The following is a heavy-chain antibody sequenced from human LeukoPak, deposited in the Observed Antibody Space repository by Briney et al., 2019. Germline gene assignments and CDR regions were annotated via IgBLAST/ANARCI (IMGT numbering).Heavy chain of an antibody. D-gene: IGHD4-17*01. Sequence: PSEPLSLTCSVSGDSISGHYWSWIRQPAGKGLEWVGRIHSSGSTDYNPSLKSRVTLSVDTSNNQFSLRVNSVTAADTAVYYCAGGPVTTFFWGQGALVTVSS. V-gene: IGHV4-4*07. CDR1: GDSISGHY. CDR2: IHSSGST. CDR3: AGGPVTTFF. J-gene: IGHJ4*02.